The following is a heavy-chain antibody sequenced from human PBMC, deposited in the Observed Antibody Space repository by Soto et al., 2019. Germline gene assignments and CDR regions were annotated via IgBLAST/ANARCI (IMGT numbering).Heavy chain of an antibody. CDR2: IYSSGSA. V-gene: IGHV4-4*07. J-gene: IGHJ4*02. CDR3: ATIVGANDY. CDR1: GGSIYTYS. Sequence: SETLSLTCTVSGGSIYTYSWTWLRQPAGRGLEWIGHIYSSGSANYNPSLKSRVSMSVDTSKNQFSLKLNSVTAADTAVYYCATIVGANDYWGQGALVTVSS. D-gene: IGHD1-26*01.